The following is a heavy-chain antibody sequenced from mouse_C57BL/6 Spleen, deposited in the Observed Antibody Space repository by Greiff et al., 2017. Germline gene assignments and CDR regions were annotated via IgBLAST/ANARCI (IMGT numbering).Heavy chain of an antibody. D-gene: IGHD1-1*01. CDR2: IYPRDGSI. J-gene: IGHJ1*03. CDR3: AREGYDYGTYFDV. CDR1: GYTFTDHT. Sequence: VQLQQSDAELVKPGASVKISCKVSGYTFTDHTIHWMKQRPEQGLEWIGYIYPRDGSIHYNEKFNGKATVTADKSSSTAYMQLNSLTSEDSAVYFCAREGYDYGTYFDVWGTGTTVTVSS. V-gene: IGHV1-78*01.